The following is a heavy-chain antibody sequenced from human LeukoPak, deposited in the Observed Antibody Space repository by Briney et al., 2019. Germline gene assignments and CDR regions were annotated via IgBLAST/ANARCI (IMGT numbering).Heavy chain of an antibody. V-gene: IGHV4-34*01. CDR3: ARGRAPLGYYYASSGYYY. CDR2: INHSGST. J-gene: IGHJ4*02. CDR1: GGSFSGYY. Sequence: SETLSLTCAVYGGSFSGYYWSWIRQPPGKGLEWSGEINHSGSTNYNPSPKSRVTISVDTSKNQFSLKLSSVTAADTAVYYCARGRAPLGYYYASSGYYYWGQGTLVTVSS. D-gene: IGHD3-22*01.